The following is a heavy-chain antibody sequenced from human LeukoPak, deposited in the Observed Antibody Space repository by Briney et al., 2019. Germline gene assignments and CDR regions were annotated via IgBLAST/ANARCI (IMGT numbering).Heavy chain of an antibody. Sequence: SETLSLTCTVSGGSISSGGYYWSWIRQPPGKGLEWIGYIYHSGSTYYNPSLKSRVTISVDRSKNQFSLKLSSVTAADTAVYYCARGGGYGGNMRFDPWGQGTLVTVSS. V-gene: IGHV4-30-2*01. CDR2: IYHSGST. D-gene: IGHD4-23*01. CDR1: GGSISSGGYY. CDR3: ARGGGYGGNMRFDP. J-gene: IGHJ5*02.